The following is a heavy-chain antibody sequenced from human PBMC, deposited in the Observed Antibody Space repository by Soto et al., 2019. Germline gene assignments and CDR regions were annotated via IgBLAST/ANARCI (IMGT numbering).Heavy chain of an antibody. CDR1: GYTFTSYG. V-gene: IGHV1-18*01. D-gene: IGHD4-17*01. J-gene: IGHJ2*01. Sequence: ASVKVSCKASGYTFTSYGITWVRQAPGQGLEWMGWISAYNGNTNYAQKLQGRVTMTTDTSTSTAYMELRSLRSDDTAVYYCARIILSVTTIYWLFDLWGRGSLVTGSS. CDR2: ISAYNGNT. CDR3: ARIILSVTTIYWLFDL.